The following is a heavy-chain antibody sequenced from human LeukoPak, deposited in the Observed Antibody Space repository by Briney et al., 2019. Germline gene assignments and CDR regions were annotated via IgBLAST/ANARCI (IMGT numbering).Heavy chain of an antibody. J-gene: IGHJ5*02. D-gene: IGHD3-10*01. V-gene: IGHV4-38-2*02. CDR2: IYHSGST. CDR3: ARDGSGSYWAINWFDP. Sequence: PSETLSLTCTVSGYSISSGYYWGWIRQPPGKGLEWIGSIYHSGSTYYNPSLKSRVTISVDTSKNQFSLKLSSVTAADTAVYYCARDGSGSYWAINWFDPWGQGTLVTVSS. CDR1: GYSISSGYY.